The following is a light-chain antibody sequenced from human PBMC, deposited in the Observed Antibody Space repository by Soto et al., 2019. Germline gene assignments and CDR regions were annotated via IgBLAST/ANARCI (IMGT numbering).Light chain of an antibody. Sequence: EIVMTQSPATLSVSPGERATLSCRASESVSSSLAWYQQKPGQAPRLLIYGASTGATGIPARFSGSGSGTEFILTISSLQSEDFAVYYCQQYNNWPWTFGQGTKVEI. CDR1: ESVSSS. CDR3: QQYNNWPWT. V-gene: IGKV3-15*01. CDR2: GAS. J-gene: IGKJ1*01.